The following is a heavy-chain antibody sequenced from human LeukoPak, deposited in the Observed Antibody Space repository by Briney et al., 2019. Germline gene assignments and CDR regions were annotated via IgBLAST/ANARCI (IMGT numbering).Heavy chain of an antibody. D-gene: IGHD2-2*01. CDR2: IKQDGSEK. Sequence: GGSLRLSCAASGFTFSSYWMNWVRRAPGKGLEWVANIKQDGSEKYYVNSVKGRFTISRDNAKNSLYLQMNSLRAEDTAVYYCARTRDNYYYMDVWGKGTTVTVSS. CDR3: ARTRDNYYYMDV. J-gene: IGHJ6*03. CDR1: GFTFSSYW. V-gene: IGHV3-7*01.